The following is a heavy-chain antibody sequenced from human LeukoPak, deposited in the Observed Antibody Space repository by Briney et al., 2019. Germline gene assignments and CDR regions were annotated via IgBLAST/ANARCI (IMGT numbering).Heavy chain of an antibody. Sequence: GGSLRLSCAASGFTFSSYAMSWVRQAPGKGLEWVSGISGDGGSTYYADSVKGRFTISRDNSKNTLYVQMNSLRAEDTAVYYCAKDRYDYVWGSYDEYYFDYWGQGTLVTVSS. J-gene: IGHJ4*02. CDR1: GFTFSSYA. CDR3: AKDRYDYVWGSYDEYYFDY. V-gene: IGHV3-23*01. D-gene: IGHD3-16*01. CDR2: ISGDGGST.